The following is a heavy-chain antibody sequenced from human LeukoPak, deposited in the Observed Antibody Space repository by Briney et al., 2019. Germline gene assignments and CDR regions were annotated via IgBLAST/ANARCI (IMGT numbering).Heavy chain of an antibody. CDR1: GGSISSTSYY. Sequence: SETLSLTCTVSGGSISSTSYYWGWIRQPPGKGLEWIGYIYYSGSTYYNPSLKSRVTISVDTSKNQFSLKLSSVTAADTAVYYCARGSYDYVWGSYRSYYYFDYWGQGTLVTVSS. CDR3: ARGSYDYVWGSYRSYYYFDY. D-gene: IGHD3-16*02. V-gene: IGHV4-31*03. J-gene: IGHJ4*02. CDR2: IYYSGST.